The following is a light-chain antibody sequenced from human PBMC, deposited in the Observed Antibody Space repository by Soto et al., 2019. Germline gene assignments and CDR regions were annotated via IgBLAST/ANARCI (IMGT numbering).Light chain of an antibody. J-gene: IGLJ3*02. Sequence: QSALTQPASVSGSPGQSITISCTGTSSDIGLHNFVSWHQQHPGKAPKFIIYGVSNRPSGVSNRFSASKSGNTASLTISGLQAHDEADYYCSSYTSTFTWVFGGGIKHTVL. V-gene: IGLV2-14*01. CDR2: GVS. CDR3: SSYTSTFTWV. CDR1: SSDIGLHNF.